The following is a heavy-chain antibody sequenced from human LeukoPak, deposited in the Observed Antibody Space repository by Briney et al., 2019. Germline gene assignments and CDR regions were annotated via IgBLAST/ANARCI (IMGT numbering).Heavy chain of an antibody. Sequence: GASVKVSCKASGYTFTSYGISWVRQAPGQALEWMGWISAYNGNTNYAQKLQGRVTMTTDTSTSTAYMELRSLRSDDTAVYYCARDDIAVAAPRYYAMDVWGQGTTVTVSS. CDR1: GYTFTSYG. CDR3: ARDDIAVAAPRYYAMDV. V-gene: IGHV1-18*01. CDR2: ISAYNGNT. D-gene: IGHD6-19*01. J-gene: IGHJ6*02.